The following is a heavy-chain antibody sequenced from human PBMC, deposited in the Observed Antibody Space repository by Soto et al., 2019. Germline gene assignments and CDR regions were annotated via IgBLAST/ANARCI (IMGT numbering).Heavy chain of an antibody. CDR2: ISYDGSNK. V-gene: IGHV3-30*03. Sequence: LRLSCAASGFTFSSYGMHWVRQAPGKGLEWVAVISYDGSNKYYADSVKGRFTISRDNSKNTLYLQMNSLRAEDTAVYYCSFQESTTVTTFENWGHGTLVTAPQ. CDR3: SFQESTTVTTFEN. D-gene: IGHD4-17*01. CDR1: GFTFSSYG. J-gene: IGHJ4*01.